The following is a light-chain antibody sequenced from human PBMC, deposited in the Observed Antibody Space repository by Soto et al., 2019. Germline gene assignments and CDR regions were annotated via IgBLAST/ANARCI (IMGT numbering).Light chain of an antibody. CDR2: EVS. CDR3: CSYAGSSTLV. V-gene: IGLV2-23*02. Sequence: QSALTQPASVSGSPGQSITISCTGTSSDVGSYNLVSWYQQHPGKDPKLMIYEVSKRPSGVSNGFSGSKSGNTASLTISGLQAEDESDYYCCSYAGSSTLVFGGGTKLTVL. J-gene: IGLJ2*01. CDR1: SSDVGSYNL.